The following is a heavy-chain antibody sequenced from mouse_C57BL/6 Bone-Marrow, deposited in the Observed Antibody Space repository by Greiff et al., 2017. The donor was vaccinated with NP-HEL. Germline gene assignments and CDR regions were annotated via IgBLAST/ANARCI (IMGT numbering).Heavy chain of an antibody. CDR1: GYTFTEYT. D-gene: IGHD1-1*01. CDR3: ARHEGDYYGSNPLFAY. J-gene: IGHJ3*01. V-gene: IGHV1-62-2*01. CDR2: FYPGSGSI. Sequence: QVHVKQSGAELVKPGASVKLSCKASGYTFTEYTIHWVKQRSGQGLEWIGWFYPGSGSIKYNEKFKDKATLTADKSSSTVYMELSRLTSEDSAVYFCARHEGDYYGSNPLFAYWGQGTLVTVSA.